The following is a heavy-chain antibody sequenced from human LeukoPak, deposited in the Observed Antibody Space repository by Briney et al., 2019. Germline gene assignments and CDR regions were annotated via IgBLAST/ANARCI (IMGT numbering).Heavy chain of an antibody. Sequence: ASVKVSCKSSGYAFTSYHIHWMRQAPGQGLGWMGIIIPSSGSTTYAQKFQGRVTMTRDTSTSTVYMELSSLRSEDTAVYYCARDGGDITDAFDIWGQGTMVTVSS. J-gene: IGHJ3*02. CDR2: IIPSSGST. V-gene: IGHV1-46*01. D-gene: IGHD4-17*01. CDR1: GYAFTSYH. CDR3: ARDGGDITDAFDI.